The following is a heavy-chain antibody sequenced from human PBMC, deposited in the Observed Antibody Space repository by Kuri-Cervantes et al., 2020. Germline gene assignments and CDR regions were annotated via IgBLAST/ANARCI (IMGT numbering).Heavy chain of an antibody. D-gene: IGHD3-22*01. Sequence: ASVKVSCKASGYTFTTYGISWVRQAPGQGLEWMGWISPYNNNTNYAQKLQGRVTMTRNTSISTAYMELSSLRSEDTAVYYCARGASYYYDSSGYYIHQNAFDIWGQGTMVTVSS. CDR1: GYTFTTYG. J-gene: IGHJ3*02. V-gene: IGHV1-18*01. CDR2: ISPYNNNT. CDR3: ARGASYYYDSSGYYIHQNAFDI.